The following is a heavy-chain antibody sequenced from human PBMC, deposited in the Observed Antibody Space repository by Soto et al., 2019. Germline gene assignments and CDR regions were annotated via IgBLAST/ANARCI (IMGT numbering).Heavy chain of an antibody. CDR2: IWYDGSNK. V-gene: IGHV3-33*01. CDR3: AREKYYYDSSAPIPHPGDFDI. Sequence: QVQLVESGGGVVQPGRSLRLSCAASGFTVSSYGMHWVRQAPGKGLEWVAVIWYDGSNKYYADSVKGRFTISRDNSKNTLYLQMNSLRAEDTAVYYCAREKYYYDSSAPIPHPGDFDIWGQGTMVTVSS. D-gene: IGHD3-22*01. J-gene: IGHJ3*02. CDR1: GFTVSSYG.